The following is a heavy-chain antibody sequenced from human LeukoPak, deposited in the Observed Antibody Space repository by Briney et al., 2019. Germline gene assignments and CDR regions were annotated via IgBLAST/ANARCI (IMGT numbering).Heavy chain of an antibody. CDR2: ISGSGGST. J-gene: IGHJ4*02. Sequence: GGSLRLSCAASGFTFSGYALNWVRQAPGKGLEWVSAISGSGGSTYYADSVKGRFTISRDNSKNTLYLQMNSLRAEDTAVYYCAKGRRFPYYFDYWGQGTLVTVSS. CDR1: GFTFSGYA. V-gene: IGHV3-23*01. CDR3: AKGRRFPYYFDY. D-gene: IGHD3-3*01.